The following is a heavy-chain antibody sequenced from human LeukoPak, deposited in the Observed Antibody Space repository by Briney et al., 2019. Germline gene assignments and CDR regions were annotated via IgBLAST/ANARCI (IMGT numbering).Heavy chain of an antibody. J-gene: IGHJ3*01. D-gene: IGHD1-26*01. Sequence: GGSLRLSCAASGFAFSNFPMLWVRQVPGKGLEYVSAIKSDGVGTYYANSVRDRFTISRDNSKNTLYLQMGSLRAEDMGVYFCARVGSWDAYDVWGQGTRVTGSS. CDR2: IKSDGVGT. CDR1: GFAFSNFP. CDR3: ARVGSWDAYDV. V-gene: IGHV3-64*01.